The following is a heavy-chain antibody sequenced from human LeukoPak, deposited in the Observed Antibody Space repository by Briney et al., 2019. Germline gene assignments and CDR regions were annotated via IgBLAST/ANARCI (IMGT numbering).Heavy chain of an antibody. Sequence: SETLSLTCTVSGGSISSSSYYWGWIRQPPGKGLEWIGSIYYSGSTYYNPSLKSRVTISVDTSKNQFSLNLSSVTAADTAVYYCASYPYYYGSGSYSKVWGQGTLVTVSS. CDR3: ASYPYYYGSGSYSKV. D-gene: IGHD3-10*01. CDR2: IYYSGST. CDR1: GGSISSSSYY. J-gene: IGHJ4*02. V-gene: IGHV4-39*07.